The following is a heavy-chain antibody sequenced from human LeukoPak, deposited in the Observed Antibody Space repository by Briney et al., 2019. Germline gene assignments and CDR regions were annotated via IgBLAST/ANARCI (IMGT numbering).Heavy chain of an antibody. J-gene: IGHJ4*02. CDR1: GFTFSSYS. CDR3: ARESYDYVWGSYRYTLDY. D-gene: IGHD3-16*02. V-gene: IGHV3-21*01. Sequence: PGGSLRPSCAASGFTFSSYSMNWVRQAPGKGLEWVSSISSSSSYIYYADSVKGRFTISRDNAKNSLYLQMNSLRAEDTAVYYCARESYDYVWGSYRYTLDYWGQGTLVTVSS. CDR2: ISSSSSYI.